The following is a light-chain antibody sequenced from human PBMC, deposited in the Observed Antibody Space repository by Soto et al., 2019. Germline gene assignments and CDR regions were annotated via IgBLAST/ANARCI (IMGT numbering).Light chain of an antibody. V-gene: IGLV2-14*01. Sequence: QSALTQPAYVSGSPGQSITISCTGTSSDVGRYNYVSWYQQHPGKAPKLMIYQVSNRPSGVSNRFSGSKSGNTASLTISGLQAEDEADYFCSSYTVNNTRVVGGGTQLTVL. CDR3: SSYTVNNTRV. CDR1: SSDVGRYNY. CDR2: QVS. J-gene: IGLJ7*01.